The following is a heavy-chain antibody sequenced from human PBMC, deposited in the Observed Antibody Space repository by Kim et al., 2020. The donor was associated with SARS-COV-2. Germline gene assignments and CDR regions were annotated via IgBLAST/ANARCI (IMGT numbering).Heavy chain of an antibody. V-gene: IGHV3-21*01. CDR3: ARDPAPEYYDFWSGYGFYYYYYMDV. Sequence: GGSLRLSCAASGFTFSSYSMNWVRQAPGKGLEWVSSISSSSSYIYYADSVKGRFTISRDNAKNSLYLQMNSLRAEDTAVYYCARDPAPEYYDFWSGYGFYYYYYMDVWGKGTTVTVSS. J-gene: IGHJ6*03. CDR1: GFTFSSYS. D-gene: IGHD3-3*01. CDR2: ISSSSSYI.